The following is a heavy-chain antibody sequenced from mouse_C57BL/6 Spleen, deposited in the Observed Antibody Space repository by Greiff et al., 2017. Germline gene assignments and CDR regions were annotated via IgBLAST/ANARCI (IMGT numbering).Heavy chain of an antibody. CDR3: ARHGGLGRAFYYAMDY. D-gene: IGHD4-1*01. V-gene: IGHV2-6-1*01. CDR2: IWSDGST. Sequence: VQLQESGPGLVAPSQSLSITCTVSGFSLTSYGVHWVRQPPGKGLEWLVVIWSDGSTTYNSALKSRLSISKDNSKSQVFLKMNSLQTDDTAMYYCARHGGLGRAFYYAMDYWGQGTSVTVSS. J-gene: IGHJ4*01. CDR1: GFSLTSYG.